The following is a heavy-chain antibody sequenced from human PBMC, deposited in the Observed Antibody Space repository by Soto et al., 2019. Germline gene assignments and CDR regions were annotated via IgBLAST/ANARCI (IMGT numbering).Heavy chain of an antibody. CDR2: IIPIFGTA. J-gene: IGHJ4*02. CDR1: GGTFSSYA. D-gene: IGHD3-10*01. CDR3: ARGGYSYGWHYGSGRRYYFDY. Sequence: QVQLVQSGAEVKKPGSSVKVSCKASGGTFSSYAISWVRQAPGQGLEWMGGIIPIFGTANYAQKFQGRVTITADESTSTAYMELSSLRSEDTAVYYCARGGYSYGWHYGSGRRYYFDYWGQGTLVTVSS. V-gene: IGHV1-69*01.